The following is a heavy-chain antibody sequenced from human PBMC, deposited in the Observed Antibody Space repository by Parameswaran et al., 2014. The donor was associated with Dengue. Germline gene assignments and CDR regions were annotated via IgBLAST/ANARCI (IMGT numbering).Heavy chain of an antibody. D-gene: IGHD3-22*01. CDR2: IYYSGST. Sequence: AISSARWIRQPPGKGLEWIGYIYYSGSTNYNPSLKSRVTISVDTSKNQFSLKLSSVTAADTAVYYCARHLQYYYDSSGYEFDYWGQGTLVTVSS. V-gene: IGHV4-59*08. CDR1: AISSA. CDR3: ARHLQYYYDSSGYEFDY. J-gene: IGHJ4*02.